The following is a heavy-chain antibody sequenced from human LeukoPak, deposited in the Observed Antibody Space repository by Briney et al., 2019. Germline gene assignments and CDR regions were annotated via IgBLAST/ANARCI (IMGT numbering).Heavy chain of an antibody. D-gene: IGHD6-25*01. CDR3: ARVPIASGLVY. V-gene: IGHV4-38-2*02. CDR1: GYSISSGYY. Sequence: PSETLSLTCTVSGYSISSGYYWGWIRQPPGKGLEWIGSIYHSGSTYYNPSLKSRVTISVDTSKNQFSLKLSSVTAADTAVYYCARVPIASGLVYWGQGTLVPVSS. J-gene: IGHJ4*02. CDR2: IYHSGST.